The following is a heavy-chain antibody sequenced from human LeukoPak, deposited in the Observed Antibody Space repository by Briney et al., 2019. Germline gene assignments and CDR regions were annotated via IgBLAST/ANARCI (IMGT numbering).Heavy chain of an antibody. CDR3: ARRFISVVVAPDWFDP. CDR2: IYYSGST. CDR1: GGSISSSSYY. V-gene: IGHV4-39*01. J-gene: IGHJ5*02. D-gene: IGHD2-15*01. Sequence: SETLSLTCTVSGGSISSSSYYWGWIRQPPGKGLELIGNIYYSGSTYYNPSLKSRVTISVDTSKNQFSLKLSSVTAADTAVHYCARRFISVVVAPDWFDPWGQGTLVTVSS.